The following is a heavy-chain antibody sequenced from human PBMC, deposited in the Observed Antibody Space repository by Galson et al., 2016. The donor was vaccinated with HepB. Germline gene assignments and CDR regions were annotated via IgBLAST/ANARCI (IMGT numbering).Heavy chain of an antibody. CDR2: INQDSSNK. CDR1: GFTFSSYW. D-gene: IGHD7-27*01. V-gene: IGHV3-7*01. CDR3: AKDLLGIVDY. Sequence: SLRLSCAASGFTFSSYWMSWVRQAPGKGLEWVANINQDSSNKNYVDSVKGRFTVSRDNAKNSLYLQMSSLRVEDTAVYYCAKDLLGIVDYWGQGTLVTVSS. J-gene: IGHJ4*02.